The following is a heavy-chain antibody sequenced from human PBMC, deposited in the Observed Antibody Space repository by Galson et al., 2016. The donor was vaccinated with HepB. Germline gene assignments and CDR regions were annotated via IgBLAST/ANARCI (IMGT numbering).Heavy chain of an antibody. CDR2: IVAGNGDT. D-gene: IGHD6-13*01. CDR3: AARGNSWPYY. Sequence: SVKVSCKASGATFSTSAVQWVRQARGQHLEWIGWIVAGNGDTKYAQKFQEGVTITRDMSTRTAYMELSSLTSEDTAVYYCAARGNSWPYYWGQGTLVTVSS. V-gene: IGHV1-58*01. CDR1: GATFSTSA. J-gene: IGHJ4*02.